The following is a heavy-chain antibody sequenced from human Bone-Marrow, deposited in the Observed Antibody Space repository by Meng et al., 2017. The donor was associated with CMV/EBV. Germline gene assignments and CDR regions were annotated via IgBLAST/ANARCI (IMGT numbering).Heavy chain of an antibody. CDR3: ARDPFIKAFDI. V-gene: IGHV3-7*01. J-gene: IGHJ3*02. Sequence: GGALGLSCAASGFTFSNYWMTWPRQAPGRGLELVAHIKEDGSEKYFVGSVKGRFTISRDNAKNSLYLQMNSLRAEDTAVYYCARDPFIKAFDIWGQGTMVTVSS. CDR1: GFTFSNYW. CDR2: IKEDGSEK.